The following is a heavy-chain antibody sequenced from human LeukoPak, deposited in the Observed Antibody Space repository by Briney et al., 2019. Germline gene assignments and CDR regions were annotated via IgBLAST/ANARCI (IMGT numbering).Heavy chain of an antibody. Sequence: PGRSLRLSCTASGFSFDDYAMHWVRQAPGKGLEWVSGISWNSKRIIYADSVMGRFTISRDNAKKSLYLQMNSLRTEDTALYYCAKDMGEDVSPLDYWGQGTLVTVSS. CDR1: GFSFDDYA. D-gene: IGHD3-16*01. V-gene: IGHV3-9*01. J-gene: IGHJ4*02. CDR2: ISWNSKRI. CDR3: AKDMGEDVSPLDY.